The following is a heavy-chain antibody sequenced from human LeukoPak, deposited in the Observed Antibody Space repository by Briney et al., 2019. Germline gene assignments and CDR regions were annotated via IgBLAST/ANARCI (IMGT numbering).Heavy chain of an antibody. J-gene: IGHJ3*02. CDR1: GYTFTGYY. CDR2: ISAYNGST. CDR3: ARDVMAVAGINAFDI. V-gene: IGHV1-18*04. Sequence: GASVKVSCKASGYTFTGYYMHWVRQAPGQGLEWMGWISAYNGSTNYAQKLQGRVTMTTDTSTSTAYMELRSLRSDDTAVYYCARDVMAVAGINAFDIWGQGTMVTVSS. D-gene: IGHD6-19*01.